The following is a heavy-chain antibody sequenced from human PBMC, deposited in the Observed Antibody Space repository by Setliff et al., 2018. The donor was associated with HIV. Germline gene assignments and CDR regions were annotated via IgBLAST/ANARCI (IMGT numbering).Heavy chain of an antibody. CDR3: ARARLQGIVTAVGPRDNCLDP. Sequence: ASVKVSCKASGYSFIIYGISWVRQAPGQGLEWMGWISAYNGNTDYAPRLLGRVTMTTDTSTSTAYMELRSLSSDDTAVYYCARARLQGIVTAVGPRDNCLDPWGQGTRVTVSS. D-gene: IGHD1-26*01. CDR1: GYSFIIYG. CDR2: ISAYNGNT. V-gene: IGHV1-18*01. J-gene: IGHJ5*02.